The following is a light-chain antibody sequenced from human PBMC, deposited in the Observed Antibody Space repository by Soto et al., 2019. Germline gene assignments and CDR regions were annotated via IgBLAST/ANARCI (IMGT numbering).Light chain of an antibody. CDR3: SSYTSSSALVV. CDR2: DVS. Sequence: QSVLTQPASVSGSPGQSITISCTGTSSDVGGYNYVSWYQQHPGKAPKLMIYDVSNRPSGVSSRFSGSKSGNTASLTISGLQAEDEADYFCSSYTSSSALVVLGAGTKLTV. J-gene: IGLJ1*01. V-gene: IGLV2-14*01. CDR1: SSDVGGYNY.